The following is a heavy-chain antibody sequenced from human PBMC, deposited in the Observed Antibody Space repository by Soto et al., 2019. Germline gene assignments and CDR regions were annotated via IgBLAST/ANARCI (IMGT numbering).Heavy chain of an antibody. Sequence: SETLSLTCTVSCGSIISGGYYWSWIRQHSGKGLEWIGYIYYSGSTYYNPSLKSRVTISVDTSKNQFSLKLSSVTAADTAVYYCARDRGSGSYYPREYGMDVWGQGTTVTVSS. CDR1: CGSIISGGYY. V-gene: IGHV4-31*03. CDR3: ARDRGSGSYYPREYGMDV. D-gene: IGHD3-10*01. CDR2: IYYSGST. J-gene: IGHJ6*02.